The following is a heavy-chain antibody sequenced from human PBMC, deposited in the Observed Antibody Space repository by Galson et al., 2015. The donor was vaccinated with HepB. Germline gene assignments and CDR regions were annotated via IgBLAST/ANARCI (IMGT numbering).Heavy chain of an antibody. J-gene: IGHJ6*02. D-gene: IGHD3-3*01. CDR1: GFTVSSNY. CDR2: IYSGGST. Sequence: SLRLSCAASGFTVSSNYMSWVRQAPGKGLEWVSVIYSGGSTYYADSVKGRSTISRDNSKNTLYLQMNSLRAEDTAVYYCAKDRSYSIFGVVMWGMDVWGQGTTVTVSS. CDR3: AKDRSYSIFGVVMWGMDV. V-gene: IGHV3-53*01.